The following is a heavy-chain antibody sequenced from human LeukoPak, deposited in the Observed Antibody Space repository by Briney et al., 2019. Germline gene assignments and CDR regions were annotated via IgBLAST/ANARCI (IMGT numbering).Heavy chain of an antibody. CDR3: ASLVLRTTAMVTSFFDY. CDR2: INPNSGGT. D-gene: IGHD5-18*01. CDR1: GYTFTGYY. V-gene: IGHV1-2*06. J-gene: IGHJ4*02. Sequence: GASVKVSCKASGYTFTGYYMHWVRQAPGQGLEWMGRINPNSGGTNYAQKFQGRVTMTRDTSISTAYMELSRLRSDDTAVYYCASLVLRTTAMVTSFFDYWGQGTLVTVSS.